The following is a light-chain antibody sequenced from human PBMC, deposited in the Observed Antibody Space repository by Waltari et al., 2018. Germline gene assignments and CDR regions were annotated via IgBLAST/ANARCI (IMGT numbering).Light chain of an antibody. J-gene: IGKJ1*01. CDR2: LVS. V-gene: IGKV2-28*01. CDR3: MQSLQALWT. CDR1: QSLLDRNGNNY. Sequence: DIVMTQSPLSLPVTPGEPASISCWSSQSLLDRNGNNYLDWYLEKPGQSPQLLLYLVSNRASGFPDRFRGSGSGTDLTLKISRVEAEDVGVYYCMQSLQALWTFGPGTKVEIK.